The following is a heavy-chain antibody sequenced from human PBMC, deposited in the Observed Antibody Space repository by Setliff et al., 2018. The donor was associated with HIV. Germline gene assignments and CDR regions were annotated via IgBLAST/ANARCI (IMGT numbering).Heavy chain of an antibody. Sequence: GESLKISCKGSGYYFTTFWIAWMRQMPGKGLEWMGFIYPGDSHTRYSPSFQGQVTISADKSISTAYLQWSSLKASDTAMYYCARKKYYGSGSPADYYYYNMDVWGQGTTVTVSS. D-gene: IGHD3-10*01. CDR2: IYPGDSHT. J-gene: IGHJ6*02. CDR3: ARKKYYGSGSPADYYYYNMDV. V-gene: IGHV5-51*01. CDR1: GYYFTTFW.